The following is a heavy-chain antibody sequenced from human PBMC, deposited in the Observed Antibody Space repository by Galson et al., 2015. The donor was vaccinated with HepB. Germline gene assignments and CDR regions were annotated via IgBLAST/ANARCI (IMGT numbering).Heavy chain of an antibody. J-gene: IGHJ4*02. CDR2: IIPLFGTA. CDR1: GVTLSTYI. V-gene: IGHV1-69*13. D-gene: IGHD2-2*01. Sequence: SVKVSCKASGVTLSTYIIGWMRQAPGQGLEWMGGIIPLFGTANYAQKFQGRVTITADESTTTAYMELSSLRSEDTGVYYCARRYCSSTTCYPFDYWGQGTLVTVSS. CDR3: ARRYCSSTTCYPFDY.